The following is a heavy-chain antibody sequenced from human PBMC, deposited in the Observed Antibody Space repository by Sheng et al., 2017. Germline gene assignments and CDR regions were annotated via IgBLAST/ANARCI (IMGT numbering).Heavy chain of an antibody. J-gene: IGHJ4*02. CDR3: ARNFITGTTYYFDY. CDR1: GFTFSSYG. V-gene: IGHV3-33*01. Sequence: QVQLVESGGGVVQPGRSLRLSCAASGFTFSSYGMHWVRQAPGKGLEWVAVIWYDGSNKYYADSVKGRFTISRDNSKNTLYLQMNSLRAEDTAVYYCARNFITGTTYYFDYWGQGTLVT. D-gene: IGHD1-20*01. CDR2: IWYDGSNK.